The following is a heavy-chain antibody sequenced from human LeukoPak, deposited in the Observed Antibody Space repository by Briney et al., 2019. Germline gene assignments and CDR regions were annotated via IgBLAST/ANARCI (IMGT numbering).Heavy chain of an antibody. CDR1: GGTFSSYA. V-gene: IGHV1-69*13. D-gene: IGHD6-6*01. Sequence: ASVKVSCKASGGTFSSYAISWVRQAPGQGLEWMGGIIPIFGTANYAQKFQGRVTITADESTSTAYVALSSLRSEDTAVYYCAVRPDSSSSLIYGMDVWGQGTTVTVSS. CDR2: IIPIFGTA. CDR3: AVRPDSSSSLIYGMDV. J-gene: IGHJ6*02.